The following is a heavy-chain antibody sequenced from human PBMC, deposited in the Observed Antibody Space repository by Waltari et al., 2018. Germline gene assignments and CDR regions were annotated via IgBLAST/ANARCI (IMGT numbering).Heavy chain of an antibody. D-gene: IGHD6-19*01. CDR2: IYSGGST. Sequence: EVQLVESGGGLIQPGGSLRLSCAASGFTVSSNYMSWVRQAPGKGLEWVSVIYSGGSTYYADSVKGRFTISRDNSKNTLYLQMNSLRAEDTAVYYCARTYSSGWYAQVDYWGQGTLVTVSS. CDR3: ARTYSSGWYAQVDY. CDR1: GFTVSSNY. V-gene: IGHV3-53*01. J-gene: IGHJ4*02.